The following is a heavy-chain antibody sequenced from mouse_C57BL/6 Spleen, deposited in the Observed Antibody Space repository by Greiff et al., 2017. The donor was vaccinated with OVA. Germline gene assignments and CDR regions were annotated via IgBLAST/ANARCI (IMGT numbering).Heavy chain of an antibody. J-gene: IGHJ4*01. Sequence: VQLQQSGAELVRPGASVKLSCKASGYTFTDYYINWVKQRPGQGLEWIARIYPGSGNTYYNEKFKGKATLTAEKSSSTAYMQLSSLTSEDSAVYFCARFPYYYGSSHAMDYWGQGTSVTVSS. CDR3: ARFPYYYGSSHAMDY. CDR2: IYPGSGNT. D-gene: IGHD1-1*01. CDR1: GYTFTDYY. V-gene: IGHV1-76*01.